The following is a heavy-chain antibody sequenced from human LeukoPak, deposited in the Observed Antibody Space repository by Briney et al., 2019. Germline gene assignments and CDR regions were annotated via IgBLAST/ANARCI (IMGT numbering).Heavy chain of an antibody. CDR1: GYTFTSYL. D-gene: IGHD3-22*01. V-gene: IGHV1-18*01. CDR3: ARAVDYHDSSGYYYPIDH. Sequence: ASVKVSCTPSGYTFTSYLITWVRQAPGRGLEWMGWISPYNGNTNYLQKYQGRVTMSTDTSTTTDYMDLRNLKFDDTAVYYCARAVDYHDSSGYYYPIDHWGQGTLVTVSS. CDR2: ISPYNGNT. J-gene: IGHJ4*02.